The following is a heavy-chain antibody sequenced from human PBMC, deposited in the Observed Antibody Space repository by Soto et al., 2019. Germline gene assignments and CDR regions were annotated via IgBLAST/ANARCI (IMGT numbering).Heavy chain of an antibody. CDR1: GYTFTGYY. V-gene: IGHV1-2*02. CDR2: INPNSGGT. D-gene: IGHD5-18*01. J-gene: IGHJ6*02. CDR3: AREGDTAMVKSLYYYYYGMDV. Sequence: ASVNVSCKSSGYTFTGYYIHWVRRAPGQGLECMGWINPNSGGTNYAQKFQGRVTMTRDTSISTAYMELSRLRSDDTAVYYCAREGDTAMVKSLYYYYYGMDVWGQGTTVTVSS.